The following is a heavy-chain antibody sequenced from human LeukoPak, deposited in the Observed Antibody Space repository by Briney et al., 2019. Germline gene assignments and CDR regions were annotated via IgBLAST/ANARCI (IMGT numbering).Heavy chain of an antibody. V-gene: IGHV3-30*02. D-gene: IGHD6-19*01. CDR3: AKARGSGFQRGDAFDM. CDR1: GFTFSNFG. Sequence: PGGSLRLSCATSGFTFSNFGMNWVRQDPGKGLQWVAFISYDGKDKYYSDSVKGRITISRDNSKSTLYVQMDSLRTEDTAVYYCAKARGSGFQRGDAFDMWGQGTRATVSS. J-gene: IGHJ3*02. CDR2: ISYDGKDK.